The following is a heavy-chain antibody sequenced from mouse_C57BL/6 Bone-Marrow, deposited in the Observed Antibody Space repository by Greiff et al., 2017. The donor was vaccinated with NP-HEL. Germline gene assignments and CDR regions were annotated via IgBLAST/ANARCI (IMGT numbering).Heavy chain of an antibody. D-gene: IGHD1-1*01. CDR1: GYTFTGYW. CDR3: ARSPIITTVVDWYFDV. J-gene: IGHJ1*03. Sequence: QVQLQQSGAELMKPGASVKLSCKATGYTFTGYWIEWVKQRPGHGLEWIGEILPGSGSTNYNEKFKGKATFTADTSSNTAYMQLSSLTTEDSAIYYCARSPIITTVVDWYFDVWGTGTTVTVSS. CDR2: ILPGSGST. V-gene: IGHV1-9*01.